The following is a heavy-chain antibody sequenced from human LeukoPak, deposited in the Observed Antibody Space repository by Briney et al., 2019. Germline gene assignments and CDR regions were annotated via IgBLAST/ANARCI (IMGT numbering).Heavy chain of an antibody. CDR3: ARDKVDIVVVPARESDFNYYYFMDV. V-gene: IGHV3-7*01. CDR2: IKQDGSEK. J-gene: IGHJ6*03. CDR1: GFTFSHAW. Sequence: GGSLRLSCVASGFTFSHAWMSRVRQAPGKGLEWVANIKQDGSEKYFVDSVKGRFTISRDNAKNSLYLQMNGLRAEDTAVYYCARDKVDIVVVPARESDFNYYYFMDVWGKGTTVTVSS. D-gene: IGHD2-2*01.